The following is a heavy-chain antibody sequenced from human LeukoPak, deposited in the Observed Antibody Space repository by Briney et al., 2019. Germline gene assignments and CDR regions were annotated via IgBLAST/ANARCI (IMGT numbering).Heavy chain of an antibody. CDR2: ISSSSSTI. V-gene: IGHV3-48*01. J-gene: IGHJ2*01. Sequence: GGSLRLSCAASGFTFSSYSMNWVRQAPGKGLEWVSYISSSSSTIYYADSVKGRFTISRDNAKNSLYLQMNSLRAEDTAVYYCARGPTYSSSWYWYFDLWGRGTLVTVSS. D-gene: IGHD6-13*01. CDR1: GFTFSSYS. CDR3: ARGPTYSSSWYWYFDL.